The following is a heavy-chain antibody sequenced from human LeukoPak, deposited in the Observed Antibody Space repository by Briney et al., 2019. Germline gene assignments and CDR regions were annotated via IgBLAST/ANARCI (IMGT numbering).Heavy chain of an antibody. J-gene: IGHJ4*02. Sequence: PGGPLGLPFVAPGFPFGAYFLGGVPRAPGKGLGWLSFINSEGNNIYYADSVKGRFTISRDNARNTLYLEMNSLRMEDTAKYYCATSRVFDHWGQGTLVTVSS. CDR2: INSEGNNI. V-gene: IGHV3-11*04. CDR1: GFPFGAYF. CDR3: ATSRVFDH.